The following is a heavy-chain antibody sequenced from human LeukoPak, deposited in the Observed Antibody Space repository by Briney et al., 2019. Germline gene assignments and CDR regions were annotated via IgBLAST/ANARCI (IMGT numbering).Heavy chain of an antibody. J-gene: IGHJ5*02. V-gene: IGHV3-7*01. D-gene: IGHD6-19*01. CDR1: GFTFSSYW. CDR2: IKQDGSKK. CDR3: ARGMVAVAPGWFDP. Sequence: GGSLRLSCAASGFTFSSYWMTWVRQAPGKGLEWVANIKQDGSKKNYVDSVKGRFTISRDNAKNTLYLQMNSLRAEDTAVYYCARGMVAVAPGWFDPWGQGTLVTVSS.